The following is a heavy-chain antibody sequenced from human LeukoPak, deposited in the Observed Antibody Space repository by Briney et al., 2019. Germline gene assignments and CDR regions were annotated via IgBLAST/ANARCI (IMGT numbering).Heavy chain of an antibody. Sequence: GGSLRLSCAASGFTFSSYSMNWVRQTPGKGLEWVSSISSTSSYIYYADSARGRFTISRDNAKNSLYLQMNSLRAEDTAVYYCARDKTEQWLVLEAFDIWGQGTVVTVSS. CDR3: ARDKTEQWLVLEAFDI. V-gene: IGHV3-21*01. D-gene: IGHD6-19*01. J-gene: IGHJ3*02. CDR2: ISSTSSYI. CDR1: GFTFSSYS.